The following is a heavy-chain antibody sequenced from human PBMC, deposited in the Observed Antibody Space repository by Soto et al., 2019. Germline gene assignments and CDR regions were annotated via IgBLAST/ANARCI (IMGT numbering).Heavy chain of an antibody. V-gene: IGHV3-73*01. J-gene: IGHJ6*02. CDR1: GFTFSGSA. CDR3: TSDKRRIAGFSRRGYYYYGMDV. Sequence: GGSLRLSCAASGFTFSGSAMHWVRQASGKGLEWVGRIRSKANSYVTAYAASVEGRFTISRDDSKNTAYLQMNSLKTEDTAVYYCTSDKRRIAGFSRRGYYYYGMDVWGQGTTVTVSS. CDR2: IRSKANSYVT. D-gene: IGHD2-15*01.